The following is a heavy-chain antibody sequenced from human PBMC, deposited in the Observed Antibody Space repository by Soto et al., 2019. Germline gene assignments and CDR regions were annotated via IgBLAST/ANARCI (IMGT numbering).Heavy chain of an antibody. D-gene: IGHD3-10*01. CDR2: IYWDDDN. Sequence: QITLKESGPTLVKPTQTLTLTCTFSGFSRITSGVAVGWIPQSPGTALEWLSVIYWDDDNRSSPSLRNRLTIPKDTSKTQVVLTMSNLDPVDTATYYCAHRDRASGGLFDHWGQGILVTVSS. CDR1: GFSRITSGVA. J-gene: IGHJ4*02. V-gene: IGHV2-5*02. CDR3: AHRDRASGGLFDH.